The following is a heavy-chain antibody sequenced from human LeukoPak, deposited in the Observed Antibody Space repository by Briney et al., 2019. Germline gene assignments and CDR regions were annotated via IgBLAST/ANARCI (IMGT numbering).Heavy chain of an antibody. CDR2: INPNSGGT. CDR1: GYTFTGYY. J-gene: IGHJ4*02. Sequence: ASVKVSCKASGYTFTGYYMHWVRQAPGQGLEWMGWINPNSGGTNYAQKFQGRVTMTRDTSISTAYMELSRLRSDGTAVYYCARVPWQQLNMYYFDYWGQGTLVTVSS. D-gene: IGHD6-13*01. V-gene: IGHV1-2*02. CDR3: ARVPWQQLNMYYFDY.